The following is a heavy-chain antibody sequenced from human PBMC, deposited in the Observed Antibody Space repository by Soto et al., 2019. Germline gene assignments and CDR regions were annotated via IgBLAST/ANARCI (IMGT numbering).Heavy chain of an antibody. Sequence: QVQLQESGPGLVKPSGTLSLTCAVSGGSISSSNWWSWVRQPPGKGLEWIGEIYHSGSTNYNPGLKSRGTISVDKSKNQFSLKLSSVTAAGTAVYYCARKGYSSSWFLDYWGQGTLVTVSA. D-gene: IGHD6-13*01. CDR2: IYHSGST. CDR3: ARKGYSSSWFLDY. J-gene: IGHJ4*02. CDR1: GGSISSSNW. V-gene: IGHV4-4*02.